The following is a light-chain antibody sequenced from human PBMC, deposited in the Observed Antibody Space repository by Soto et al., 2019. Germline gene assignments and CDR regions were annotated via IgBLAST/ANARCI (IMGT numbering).Light chain of an antibody. CDR1: QSVSTN. CDR3: QQYNHWWT. J-gene: IGKJ1*01. V-gene: IGKV3-15*01. CDR2: GAS. Sequence: EIVMAQAPATLSVSQGERATLSCRASQSVSTNLVWYQQKPGQAPRLLIYGASTRATGVPGRFSGTGSGTEFTLTISSLQSEDSAVYYCQQYNHWWTFCHGSKV.